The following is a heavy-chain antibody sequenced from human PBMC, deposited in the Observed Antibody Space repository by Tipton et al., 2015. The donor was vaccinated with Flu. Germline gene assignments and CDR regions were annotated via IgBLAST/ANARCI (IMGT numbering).Heavy chain of an antibody. D-gene: IGHD4-17*01. J-gene: IGHJ5*02. CDR2: IHRSGST. Sequence: TLSLTCAVSGYSINSGYYWGWIRQPPGKGLEWIGIIHRSGSTSYNPSLKSRVNISIDASQNQFSLRLRSVTAADTAVYYCARTPSNYGKWFDPWGLGTLVTVSS. V-gene: IGHV4-38-2*01. CDR1: GYSINSGYY. CDR3: ARTPSNYGKWFDP.